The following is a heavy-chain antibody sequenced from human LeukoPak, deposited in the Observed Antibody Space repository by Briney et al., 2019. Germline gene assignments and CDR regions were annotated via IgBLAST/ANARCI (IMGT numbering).Heavy chain of an antibody. CDR1: GFTFSSYS. V-gene: IGHV3-21*01. Sequence: GGSLRLSCAASGFTFSSYSMDWVRQAPGKGLEWVSSISSGGTYKEYADSARGRFTISRDDAKNSLYLQMNSLRAEDTAVYYCARDGPHIGVAGGGEFFDYWGQGTLVTVSS. J-gene: IGHJ4*02. D-gene: IGHD6-19*01. CDR3: ARDGPHIGVAGGGEFFDY. CDR2: ISSGGTYK.